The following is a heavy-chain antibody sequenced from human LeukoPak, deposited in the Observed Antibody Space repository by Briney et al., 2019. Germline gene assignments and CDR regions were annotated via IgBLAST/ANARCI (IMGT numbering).Heavy chain of an antibody. CDR1: GFTFSSYA. CDR3: AKDDGGSVTTTDFEY. CDR2: ITDSGGST. J-gene: IGHJ4*02. D-gene: IGHD4-17*01. V-gene: IGHV3-23*01. Sequence: GGSLRLSCAASGFTFSSYALSWVRQVPGKGLEWVSGITDSGGSTYYADSVKGRFTISRDNSKNTLYLQMNSPRAEDTAVYFCAKDDGGSVTTTDFEYWGQGTLVTVSS.